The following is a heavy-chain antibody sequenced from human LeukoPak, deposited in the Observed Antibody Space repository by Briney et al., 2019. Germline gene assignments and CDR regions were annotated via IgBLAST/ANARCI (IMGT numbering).Heavy chain of an antibody. CDR3: ARDHNGDYSDAFDI. D-gene: IGHD4-17*01. CDR2: INHSGST. V-gene: IGHV4-34*01. CDR1: GGSFSGYY. J-gene: IGHJ3*02. Sequence: SETLSLTCAVYGGSFSGYYWSWIRQPPGKGLEWIGEINHSGSTNYNPSLKSRVTISVDTSKNQFSLKLSSVTAADTAMYYCARDHNGDYSDAFDIWGQGTMVTVSS.